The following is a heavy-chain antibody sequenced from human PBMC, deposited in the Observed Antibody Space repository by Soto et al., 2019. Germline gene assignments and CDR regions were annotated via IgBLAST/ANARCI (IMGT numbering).Heavy chain of an antibody. J-gene: IGHJ3*02. Sequence: QPGGSLRLSCAASGFTFSGSAMHWVRQASGKGLEWVGRIRSKANSYATAYAASVKGRFTISRDDSKNTAYLQMNSLKTEDTAVYYCTRPCLIYDFWSGYDPTDAFDIWGQGTMVTVSS. CDR1: GFTFSGSA. D-gene: IGHD3-3*01. CDR3: TRPCLIYDFWSGYDPTDAFDI. V-gene: IGHV3-73*01. CDR2: IRSKANSYAT.